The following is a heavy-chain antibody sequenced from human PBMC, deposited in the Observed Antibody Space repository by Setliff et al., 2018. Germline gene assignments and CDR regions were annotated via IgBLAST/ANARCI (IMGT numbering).Heavy chain of an antibody. CDR1: GGSISNSDYY. CDR3: ARHRPNLPFDA. CDR2: VYYSGDT. V-gene: IGHV4-39*01. Sequence: SETLSLTCSVSGGSISNSDYYWDWIRQPPGKGLEWIGRVYYSGDTYYIPSLLSRVTISVDTSKNQFSLKLSSVTAADTSVYFCARHRPNLPFDAWGQGDLVT. J-gene: IGHJ4*02. D-gene: IGHD7-27*01.